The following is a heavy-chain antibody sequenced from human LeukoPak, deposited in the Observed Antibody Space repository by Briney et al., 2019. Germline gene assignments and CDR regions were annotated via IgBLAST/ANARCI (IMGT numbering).Heavy chain of an antibody. J-gene: IGHJ4*02. CDR3: ARGQGRDGH. Sequence: PSETLSLTCTVSGGSINAYYWTWIRQAPGKGLEWIGEINHTGSPRNYSPSLRSRVTMSIDTSKNQFSLTLMSVTAADTATYYCARGQGRDGHWGQGTLVIVSS. CDR2: INHTGSP. CDR1: GGSINAYY. V-gene: IGHV4-34*01.